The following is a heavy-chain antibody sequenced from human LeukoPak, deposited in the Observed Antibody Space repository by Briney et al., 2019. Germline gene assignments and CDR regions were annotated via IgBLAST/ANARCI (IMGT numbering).Heavy chain of an antibody. J-gene: IGHJ4*02. D-gene: IGHD6-19*01. CDR1: GGSISNSY. V-gene: IGHV4-59*01. CDR2: IYSSGDT. Sequence: SETLSLTCTVSGGSISNSYWSWIRQSPGKGLEWIGYIYSSGDTNYNPSLKSRVTISVDTSKNQFSLRLRSVTAADTAIYFCTRGAGRQVRFWGQGTLVTVSS. CDR3: TRGAGRQVRF.